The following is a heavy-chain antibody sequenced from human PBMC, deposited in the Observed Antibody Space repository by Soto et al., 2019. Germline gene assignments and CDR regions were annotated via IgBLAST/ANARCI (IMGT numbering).Heavy chain of an antibody. CDR3: ASEGYYYSSGSHGENY. D-gene: IGHD3-22*01. V-gene: IGHV4-30-4*01. CDR2: IYYSGST. Sequence: SETLSLTCTVSGGSISSGDYYWSWIRQPPGKGLEWIGYIYYSGSTYYNPSLKSRVTISVDTSKNQFSLKLSSVTAADTAVYYCASEGYYYSSGSHGENYWGQGTLDTVSS. CDR1: GGSISSGDYY. J-gene: IGHJ4*02.